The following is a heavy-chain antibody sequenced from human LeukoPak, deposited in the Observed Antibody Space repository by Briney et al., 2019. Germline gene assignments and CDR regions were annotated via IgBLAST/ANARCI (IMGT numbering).Heavy chain of an antibody. D-gene: IGHD2-2*03. CDR2: IYWNDDK. V-gene: IGHV2-5*01. CDR3: AHRQASVDIVVVPAAVSNWFDP. CDR1: GFSLSTSGVG. Sequence: SGPTLVNPTQTLTLTCTFSGFSLSTSGVGVGWIRQPPGKALEWLALIYWNDDKLSGPSLKSRLTLTKDTSKNQVVLTMTNMDPVETATYYCAHRQASVDIVVVPAAVSNWFDPWGQGTLVTVSS. J-gene: IGHJ5*02.